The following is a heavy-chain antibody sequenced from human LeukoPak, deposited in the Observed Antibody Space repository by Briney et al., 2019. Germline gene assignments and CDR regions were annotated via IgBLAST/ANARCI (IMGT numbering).Heavy chain of an antibody. CDR2: IYPGDFDI. Sequence: GESLKISCQASGYRFTTYWIGWVRPMPGKGLEWMGIIYPGDFDIRYSPSFQGQVTFSTDKSISTAYLQWNSLKASDTAMYYCARLALDGGNYFDYWGQGTLVSVSS. V-gene: IGHV5-51*01. CDR1: GYRFTTYW. CDR3: ARLALDGGNYFDY. D-gene: IGHD3-16*01. J-gene: IGHJ4*02.